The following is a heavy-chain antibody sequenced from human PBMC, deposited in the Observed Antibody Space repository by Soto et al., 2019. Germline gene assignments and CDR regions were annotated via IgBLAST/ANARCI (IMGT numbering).Heavy chain of an antibody. CDR2: INGDGRTT. V-gene: IGHV3-74*03. CDR1: GFTFSTYW. CDR3: ARDDNPDY. Sequence: EVQLVESGGGLVQPGGSLRLSCAASGFTFSTYWMHWVRQGPGKGLVWLSRINGDGRTTEYADSVKGRFTISRGNAKNTLYLQIHSLRVEDTAVYYCARDDNPDYWGQGTLVTVSS. D-gene: IGHD1-20*01. J-gene: IGHJ4*02.